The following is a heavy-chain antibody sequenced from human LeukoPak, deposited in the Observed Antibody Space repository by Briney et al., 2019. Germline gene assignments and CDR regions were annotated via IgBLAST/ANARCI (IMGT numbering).Heavy chain of an antibody. CDR2: IGGGGSTT. CDR3: ANAPGYVTDY. J-gene: IGHJ4*02. Sequence: GGSLRLSCVASGXTFGNYGMNWVRQAPGKGLEWVSSIGGGGSTTYYADSVKGRFTISRDNSKNTLYLQMNSLRAEDTAVYYCANAPGYVTDYWGQGTLVTVSS. V-gene: IGHV3-23*01. CDR1: GXTFGNYG. D-gene: IGHD2-2*01.